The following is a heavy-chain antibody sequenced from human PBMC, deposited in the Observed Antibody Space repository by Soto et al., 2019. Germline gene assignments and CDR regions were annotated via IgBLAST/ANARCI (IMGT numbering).Heavy chain of an antibody. D-gene: IGHD6-13*01. J-gene: IGHJ5*02. CDR2: IKQDGSEK. CDR3: AREGYSSSWFDP. Sequence: EVQLVESGGGLVQPGGSLRLSCAASGFTISSYWMSWVRQAPGKGLEGVANIKQDGSEKYYVDSVKGRFTISRDNAENSLYLQMNSLRADDSAVYYCAREGYSSSWFDPWGQGTLVTVSS. V-gene: IGHV3-7*01. CDR1: GFTISSYW.